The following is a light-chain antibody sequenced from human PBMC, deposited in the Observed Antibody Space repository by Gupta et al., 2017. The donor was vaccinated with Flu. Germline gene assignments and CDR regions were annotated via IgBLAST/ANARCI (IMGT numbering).Light chain of an antibody. CDR1: QDIRNS. CDR3: QDYYSPPHT. Sequence: PSSMSASVGDRVTITCRASQDIRNSLVWYQHRPGKVPKVLISAASTLQSGVPSRFSGSGSGTDFTLIIASLQPEDVATYYCQDYYSPPHTFGQGTKVEIK. V-gene: IGKV1-27*01. CDR2: AAS. J-gene: IGKJ1*01.